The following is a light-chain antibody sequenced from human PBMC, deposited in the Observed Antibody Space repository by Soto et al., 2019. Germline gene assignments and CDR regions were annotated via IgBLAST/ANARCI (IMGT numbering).Light chain of an antibody. Sequence: QYVLTQTPSVSGAPGQRVTISCTGSSSNIGAGYDVHWYQQLPGTAPKLLIYGNNNRPSGVPDRFSGSKSATSDSLAITGLQAEDEADYYCQSYDSSLSGWVFGGGTKLTVL. J-gene: IGLJ3*02. CDR2: GNN. CDR1: SSNIGAGYD. CDR3: QSYDSSLSGWV. V-gene: IGLV1-40*01.